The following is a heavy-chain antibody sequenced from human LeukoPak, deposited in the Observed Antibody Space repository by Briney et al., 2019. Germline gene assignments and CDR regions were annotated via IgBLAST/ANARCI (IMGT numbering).Heavy chain of an antibody. J-gene: IGHJ3*02. Sequence: GESLKISCKGSGYSFTSYWIGWVRQMPGKGLEWMGIIYPGDSDTRYSPSFQGQVTISADKSISTAYLQWSSLKASDTAMYYCARPIGVGAPLRAFDIWGQGTMVTVSS. CDR3: ARPIGVGAPLRAFDI. D-gene: IGHD1-26*01. CDR2: IYPGDSDT. V-gene: IGHV5-51*01. CDR1: GYSFTSYW.